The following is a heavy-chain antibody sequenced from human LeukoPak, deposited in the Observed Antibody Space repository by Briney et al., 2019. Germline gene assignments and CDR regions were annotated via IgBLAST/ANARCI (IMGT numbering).Heavy chain of an antibody. J-gene: IGHJ5*02. CDR2: IYDSGST. V-gene: IGHV4-4*07. Sequence: SETLSLTCTVSGGSISSYYWSWIRQPAGKGLEWIGRIYDSGSTNYNPSLKSRVAMSLDTSKNQFSLKLSSVTAADTAVYYCARLLGYCSSTSCLLQYNWFDPWGQGTLVTVSS. CDR1: GGSISSYY. D-gene: IGHD2-2*01. CDR3: ARLLGYCSSTSCLLQYNWFDP.